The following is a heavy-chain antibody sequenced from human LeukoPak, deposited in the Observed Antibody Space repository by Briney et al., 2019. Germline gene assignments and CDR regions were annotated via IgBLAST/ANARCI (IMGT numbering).Heavy chain of an antibody. V-gene: IGHV4-4*07. J-gene: IGHJ4*02. CDR3: ARGRDSSSWDFDY. D-gene: IGHD6-13*01. CDR2: IYTSGST. CDR1: GGSISSYY. Sequence: PSETLSLTCTVSGGSISSYYWSWIRQPAGKGLEWIGRIYTSGSTNYKPSLKSRVSMSADRSKNQFSLNLSSVTAADTAVYYCARGRDSSSWDFDYWGQGTLVTASS.